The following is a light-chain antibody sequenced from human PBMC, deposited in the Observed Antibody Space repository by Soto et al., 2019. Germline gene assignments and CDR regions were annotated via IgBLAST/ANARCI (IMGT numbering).Light chain of an antibody. CDR1: QSLAQSNGDNY. Sequence: DLVMTQSPLSLPVTPGEPASISCRSSQSLAQSNGDNYLDWYLQRPGQSPQLLIYLGSNRASGVPDRISGSGSGTVFTLKISRVEAEDVGVYYCMQGQRIPYTLGQGTKLEIK. J-gene: IGKJ2*01. CDR2: LGS. CDR3: MQGQRIPYT. V-gene: IGKV2-28*01.